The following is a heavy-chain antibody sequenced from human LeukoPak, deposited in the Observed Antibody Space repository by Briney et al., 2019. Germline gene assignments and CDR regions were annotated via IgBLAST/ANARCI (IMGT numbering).Heavy chain of an antibody. D-gene: IGHD2-2*01. Sequence: GGSLRLSCAASGFTVSSNHMSWVRQAPGKGLEWVSVIYSGGSTYYADSVKGRFTISRDNSKNTLYLQMNSLRAEDTAVYYCARVVPAAWIVDYWGQGTLVTVSS. CDR3: ARVVPAAWIVDY. V-gene: IGHV3-66*02. CDR2: IYSGGST. J-gene: IGHJ4*02. CDR1: GFTVSSNH.